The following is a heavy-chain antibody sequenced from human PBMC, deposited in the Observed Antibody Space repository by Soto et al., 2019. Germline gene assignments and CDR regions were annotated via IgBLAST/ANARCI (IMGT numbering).Heavy chain of an antibody. CDR1: GFTFSSHS. D-gene: IGHD3-10*01. Sequence: QVQLVESGGGVVQPGRSLRLSCAASGFTFSSHSIQWVRQAPGKGLEWVAVISYDGSIKYYADSVKGRFTISRDNSKNKAYLPMNSLRAEDTAVFYCAREWSTSGDLDYWGQGTLVIVSS. CDR2: ISYDGSIK. V-gene: IGHV3-30-3*01. J-gene: IGHJ4*02. CDR3: AREWSTSGDLDY.